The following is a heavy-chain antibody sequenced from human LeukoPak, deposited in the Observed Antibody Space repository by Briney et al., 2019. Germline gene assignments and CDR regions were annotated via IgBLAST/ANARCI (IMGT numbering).Heavy chain of an antibody. J-gene: IGHJ4*02. Sequence: ASVKVSCKASGYTFTSYGISWVRQAPGQGLEWMGWISAYNGNTNYAQKLQGRVTMTTDTSTSTAYMELRSLRSDGTAVYYCARVYPPVRGHPYYFDYWGQGTLVTVSS. V-gene: IGHV1-18*01. CDR2: ISAYNGNT. CDR3: ARVYPPVRGHPYYFDY. CDR1: GYTFTSYG. D-gene: IGHD3-10*02.